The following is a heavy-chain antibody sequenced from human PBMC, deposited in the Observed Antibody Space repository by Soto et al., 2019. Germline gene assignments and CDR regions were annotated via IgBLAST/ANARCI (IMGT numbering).Heavy chain of an antibody. J-gene: IGHJ4*02. CDR2: IKSKTDGGTT. V-gene: IGHV3-15*01. CDR1: GFTFSNAW. Sequence: GGSLRLSCAASGFTFSNAWMSWVRQAPGKGLEWVGRIKSKTDGGTTDYAAPVKGRFTISRDDSKNTLYLQMNSLKTEDTAVYYCTTGPVDTAMVLYYFDYWGQGTLVPVSS. CDR3: TTGPVDTAMVLYYFDY. D-gene: IGHD5-18*01.